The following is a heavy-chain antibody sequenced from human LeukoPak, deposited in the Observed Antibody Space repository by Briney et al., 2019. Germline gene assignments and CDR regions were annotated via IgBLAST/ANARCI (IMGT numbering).Heavy chain of an antibody. D-gene: IGHD2-2*01. CDR2: IYTSGST. Sequence: SETLSLTCTVSGGSISSYYWSWIRQPAGKGLEWIGRIYTSGSTNYNPSLESRVTMSVDTSKNQFSLKLSSVTAADTAVYYCARVGNIVVGDYYYMDVWGKGTTVTASS. CDR3: ARVGNIVVGDYYYMDV. V-gene: IGHV4-4*07. J-gene: IGHJ6*03. CDR1: GGSISSYY.